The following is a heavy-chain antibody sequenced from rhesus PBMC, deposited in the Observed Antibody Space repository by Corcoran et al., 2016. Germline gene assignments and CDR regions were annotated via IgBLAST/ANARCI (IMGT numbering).Heavy chain of an antibody. J-gene: IGHJ6*01. CDR1: GYTFHSYD. V-gene: IGHV1S9*01. CDR3: TRAAHYGLDS. CDR2: INPSNGDT. D-gene: IGHD1-1*01. Sequence: QVQLVQAGAEVKKPGASVKLSCKASGYTFHSYDVNWVRPAPGHVLEWMRWINPSNGDTGYAQKFQGRVTMTWDTSTSTVYMELNSLRSEDTAVYYCTRAAHYGLDSWGQGVVVTVSS.